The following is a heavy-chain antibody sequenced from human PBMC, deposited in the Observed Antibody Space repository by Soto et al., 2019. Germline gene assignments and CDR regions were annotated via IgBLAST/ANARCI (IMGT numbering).Heavy chain of an antibody. CDR3: ARNGKTGGYPPFDY. Sequence: SVKVSCKASGGTFSSYAISWVRQAPGQGLEWMGGIIPILGTANYAQKFQGRVAITADESTSTAYMELSSLRSEDTAVYYCARNGKTGGYPPFDYWDQGTLVTVSS. J-gene: IGHJ4*02. CDR1: GGTFSSYA. V-gene: IGHV1-69*13. D-gene: IGHD3-22*01. CDR2: IIPILGTA.